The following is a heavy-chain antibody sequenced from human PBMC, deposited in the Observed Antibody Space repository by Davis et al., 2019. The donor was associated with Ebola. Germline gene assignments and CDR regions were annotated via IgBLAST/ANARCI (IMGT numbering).Heavy chain of an antibody. CDR1: GGPFSGYY. Sequence: SETLSLTCAVYGGPFSGYYWSWIRQPPGKGLEWIGEINHSGSTNYNPSLKSRVTISVDTSKNQFSLKVHSVTAADTAVYYCARRTRSAMSTIFHDAFDIWGQGTMVTVSS. J-gene: IGHJ3*02. CDR2: INHSGST. CDR3: ARRTRSAMSTIFHDAFDI. D-gene: IGHD5-24*01. V-gene: IGHV4-34*01.